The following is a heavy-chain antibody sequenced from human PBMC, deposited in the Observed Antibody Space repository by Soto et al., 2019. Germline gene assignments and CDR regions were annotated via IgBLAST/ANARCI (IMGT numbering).Heavy chain of an antibody. CDR3: ARSYLTVTTVEMAYYFDY. J-gene: IGHJ4*02. Sequence: GGSLRLSCAASGFTFSSYGMHWVRQAPGKGLEWVAVIWYDGSNKYYADSVKGRFTISGDNSKNTLYLQMNSLRAEDTAVYYCARSYLTVTTVEMAYYFDYWGQGTLVTVSS. V-gene: IGHV3-33*01. CDR1: GFTFSSYG. CDR2: IWYDGSNK. D-gene: IGHD4-17*01.